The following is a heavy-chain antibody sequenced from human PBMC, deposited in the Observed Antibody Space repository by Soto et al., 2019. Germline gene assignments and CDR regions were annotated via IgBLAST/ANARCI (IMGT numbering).Heavy chain of an antibody. J-gene: IGHJ5*02. V-gene: IGHV4-59*11. CDR2: VYHTGTT. CDR1: DGSIRSHY. CDR3: ARGMLEWFSSSQNWFDP. D-gene: IGHD3-3*01. Sequence: SETLSLTCTVSDGSIRSHYWSWIRQPPGKSLEFLGYVYHTGTTNYSPSLKDRVNMLVDTSNNQFALRLRSVTAADTAISYCARGMLEWFSSSQNWFDPWGQGTLVTVSS.